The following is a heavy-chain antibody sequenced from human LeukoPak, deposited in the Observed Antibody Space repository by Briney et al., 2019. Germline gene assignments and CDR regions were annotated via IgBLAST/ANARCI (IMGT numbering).Heavy chain of an antibody. Sequence: SETLSLTCTVSGGSSSSYYWSWIRQPPGKGLEWIGYIYYSGSTNYNPSLKSRVTISVDTSKNQFSLKLSSVTAADTAVYYCARQPVGAARYFDYWGQGTLVTVSS. J-gene: IGHJ4*02. CDR1: GGSSSSYY. D-gene: IGHD1-26*01. V-gene: IGHV4-59*01. CDR3: ARQPVGAARYFDY. CDR2: IYYSGST.